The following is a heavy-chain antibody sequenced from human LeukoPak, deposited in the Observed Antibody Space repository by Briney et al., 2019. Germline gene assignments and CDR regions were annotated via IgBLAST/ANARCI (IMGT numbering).Heavy chain of an antibody. V-gene: IGHV4-39*07. J-gene: IGHJ4*02. CDR2: INHSGSI. CDR1: GGSISSSSYY. Sequence: SETLSLTCTVSGGSISSSSYYWGWIRQPPGKGLQRIGEINHSGSINYIPSLQILATLTVDTSKNQFSLKLSSVTAADAAVYYCARGLSIRSTSCYLFDYWGQGTLVTVSS. CDR3: ARGLSIRSTSCYLFDY. D-gene: IGHD2-2*01.